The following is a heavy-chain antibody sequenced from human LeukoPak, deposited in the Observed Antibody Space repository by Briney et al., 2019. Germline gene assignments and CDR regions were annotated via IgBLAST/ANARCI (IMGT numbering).Heavy chain of an antibody. Sequence: GESLQISCQGSGSSFTSYWIGWARQLPGKGPEWMGIIYPGDSDTRYSPSFQGQVTISADKSISTAYLQWSSLKASDTAMYYCAIGYYDSSGYYDHFDYWGQGTLVTVSS. CDR2: IYPGDSDT. CDR3: AIGYYDSSGYYDHFDY. J-gene: IGHJ4*02. CDR1: GSSFTSYW. V-gene: IGHV5-51*01. D-gene: IGHD3-22*01.